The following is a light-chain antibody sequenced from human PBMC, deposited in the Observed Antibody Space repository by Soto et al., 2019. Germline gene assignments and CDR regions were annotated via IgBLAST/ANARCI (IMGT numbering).Light chain of an antibody. CDR1: SSDVGGYSY. V-gene: IGLV2-8*01. Sequence: QSVLTQPPSASGSPGQSVTISCTGASSDVGGYSYVSWYQQHPGKAPKLMIYEVSKRPSGVPDRFSGSKSGNTASLTVSGLQAEDEADYYCSSYGGSNNLVFGGGTKLNVL. CDR3: SSYGGSNNLV. CDR2: EVS. J-gene: IGLJ2*01.